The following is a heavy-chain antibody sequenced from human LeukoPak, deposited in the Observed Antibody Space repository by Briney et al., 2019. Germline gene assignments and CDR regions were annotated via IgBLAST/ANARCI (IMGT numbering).Heavy chain of an antibody. D-gene: IGHD2-15*01. V-gene: IGHV3-48*03. CDR1: GFTFSSYE. J-gene: IGHJ6*02. CDR3: ASKIVVVFKDYYGMDV. Sequence: PGGCLRLSCAASGFTFSSYEMNWVRQAPGKGLEWVSYISSSGSTIYYADSVKGRFTISRDNAKNSLYLQMNSLRAEDTAVYYCASKIVVVFKDYYGMDVWGQGTTVTVSS. CDR2: ISSSGSTI.